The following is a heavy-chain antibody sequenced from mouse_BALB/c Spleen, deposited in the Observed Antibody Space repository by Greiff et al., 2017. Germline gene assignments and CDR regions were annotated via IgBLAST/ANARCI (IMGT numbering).Heavy chain of an antibody. V-gene: IGHV5-9-4*01. CDR3: ARQVITTVVEGFDY. CDR1: GFTFSSYA. CDR2: ISSGGSYT. J-gene: IGHJ2*01. D-gene: IGHD1-1*01. Sequence: EVKLVESGGGLVKPGGSLKLSCAASGFTFSSYAMSWVRQSPEKRLEWVAEISSGGSYTYYPDTVTGRFTISRDNAKNTLYLEMSSLRSEDTAMYYCARQVITTVVEGFDYWGQGTTLTVSS.